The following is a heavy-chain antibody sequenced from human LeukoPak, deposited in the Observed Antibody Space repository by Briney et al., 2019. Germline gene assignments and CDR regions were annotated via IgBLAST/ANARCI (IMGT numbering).Heavy chain of an antibody. CDR2: INQDGSEK. V-gene: IGHV3-7*01. Sequence: PGGSLRLSCAVSGFTFSNYNMNWVRQAPGKGLEWVANINQDGSEKYYVGSVKGRFTISRDDAKNLLYLQMNSLRAEDTAVYYCAELGITMIGGVWGKGTTVTISS. CDR3: AELGITMIGGV. CDR1: GFTFSNYN. D-gene: IGHD3-10*02. J-gene: IGHJ6*04.